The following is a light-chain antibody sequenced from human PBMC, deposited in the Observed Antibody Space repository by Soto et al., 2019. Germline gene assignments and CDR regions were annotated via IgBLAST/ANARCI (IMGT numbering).Light chain of an antibody. V-gene: IGLV2-14*01. CDR3: SSFTSTTSLYV. Sequence: QSVLAQPASVSGSPGQSITISCTGTGSDIAGYNYVSWFQQHPGKAPKLMMYQVTIRPSGVPNRFSGAKSGNTASLTISGLQAEDEAEYYCSSFTSTTSLYVFGTGTKVTVL. J-gene: IGLJ1*01. CDR2: QVT. CDR1: GSDIAGYNY.